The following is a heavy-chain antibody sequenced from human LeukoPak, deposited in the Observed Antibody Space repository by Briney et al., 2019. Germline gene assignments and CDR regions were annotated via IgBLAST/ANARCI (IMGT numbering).Heavy chain of an antibody. Sequence: SETLSLTCTVSGGSISSSSYYWGWIRQPPGKGLEWIGSIYYSGSTYYNPSLKSRVTISVDTSKNQFSLKLSSVTAADTAVYYCARGVEWLNYFDYWGQGTLVTVSS. D-gene: IGHD3-3*01. CDR1: GGSISSSSYY. V-gene: IGHV4-39*07. J-gene: IGHJ4*02. CDR2: IYYSGST. CDR3: ARGVEWLNYFDY.